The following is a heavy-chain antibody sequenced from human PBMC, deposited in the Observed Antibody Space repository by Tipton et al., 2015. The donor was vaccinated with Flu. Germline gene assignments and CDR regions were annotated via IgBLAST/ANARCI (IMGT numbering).Heavy chain of an antibody. CDR2: IYTSGNT. V-gene: IGHV4-61*02. Sequence: TLSLTCTVSGGSISSGNSYWSWIRQPAGKGLEWIGRIYTSGNTNYNPSLKSRVTISIDTSRNQFSLNLSSVTAADTAVYYCARAPMTTVTAFDIWGQGTMVTVSS. CDR1: GGSISSGNSY. J-gene: IGHJ3*02. D-gene: IGHD4-17*01. CDR3: ARAPMTTVTAFDI.